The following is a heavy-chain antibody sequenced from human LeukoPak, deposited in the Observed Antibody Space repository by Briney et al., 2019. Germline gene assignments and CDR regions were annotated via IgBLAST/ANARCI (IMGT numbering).Heavy chain of an antibody. CDR1: GFTFSSYA. D-gene: IGHD2-2*01. CDR2: ISGSGGST. CDR3: AKAQLLEYFQH. V-gene: IGHV3-23*01. Sequence: GGSLRLSCAASGFTFSSYAMSWVRQAPGKGLEWVAAISGSGGSTYYADSVKGRFTISTDNSKNPLNLQMNSLRPEDTAVYSCAKAQLLEYFQHWGQGTLVTVSS. J-gene: IGHJ1*01.